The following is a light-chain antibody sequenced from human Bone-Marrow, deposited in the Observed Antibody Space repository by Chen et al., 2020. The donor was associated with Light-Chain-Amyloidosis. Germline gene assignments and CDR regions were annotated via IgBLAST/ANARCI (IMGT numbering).Light chain of an antibody. V-gene: IGLV6-57*01. J-gene: IGLJ3*02. Sequence: NFMLTQPHSVSESPGKTVIISCTRSSGSIATNYVQWYQHRPGSSPPTVIYADDQRPSGVPDRFSGSIDRSSNSASLTISGLKTEDEADYYCQSYQGSSQGVFGGGTKLTVL. CDR1: SGSIATNY. CDR2: ADD. CDR3: QSYQGSSQGV.